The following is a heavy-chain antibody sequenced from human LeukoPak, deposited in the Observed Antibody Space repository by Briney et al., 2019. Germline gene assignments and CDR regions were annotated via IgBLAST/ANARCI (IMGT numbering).Heavy chain of an antibody. Sequence: ASVKVSCKVSGYTLTELSMHWVRQAPGKGLEWMGCFDPEDGETIYAQKFQGRVTMTEDTSTDTAYMELSSLRSEDTAVYYCATSTTVRYPSFDPWGQGTLVTVSS. CDR1: GYTLTELS. CDR3: ATSTTVRYPSFDP. D-gene: IGHD4-11*01. J-gene: IGHJ5*02. V-gene: IGHV1-24*01. CDR2: FDPEDGET.